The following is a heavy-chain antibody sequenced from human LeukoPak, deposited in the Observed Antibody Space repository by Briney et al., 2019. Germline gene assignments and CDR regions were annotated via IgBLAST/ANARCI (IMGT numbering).Heavy chain of an antibody. CDR2: INAGNGDT. J-gene: IGHJ4*02. CDR3: ARDIVAAGIYYFDY. CDR1: GYTFTNFA. V-gene: IGHV1-3*01. D-gene: IGHD6-13*01. Sequence: GASVKVSCKASGYTFTNFAIHWVRQAPGQRPEWMGWINAGNGDTKYSQNFQGRVTITRDTSARTAYIELNSLRSEDTAVYYCARDIVAAGIYYFDYWGQGTLVTVSS.